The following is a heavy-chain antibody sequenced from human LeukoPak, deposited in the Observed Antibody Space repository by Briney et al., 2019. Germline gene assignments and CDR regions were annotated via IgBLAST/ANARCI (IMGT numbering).Heavy chain of an antibody. Sequence: SETLSLTCTVSGGSINNYYWSWIRQPPGKGLEWIGYIYYSGSTNYNPSLKSRVTISVDTSKNQFSLKLSSVTAADTAVYYCARHFSNYYDSSGYSPYFQHWGQGTLVTVSS. V-gene: IGHV4-59*08. J-gene: IGHJ1*01. CDR1: GGSINNYY. CDR3: ARHFSNYYDSSGYSPYFQH. CDR2: IYYSGST. D-gene: IGHD3-22*01.